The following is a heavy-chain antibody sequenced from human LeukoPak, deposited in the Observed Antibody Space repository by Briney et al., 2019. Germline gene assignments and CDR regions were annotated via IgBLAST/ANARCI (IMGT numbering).Heavy chain of an antibody. CDR1: GGTFSRYA. J-gene: IGHJ5*02. V-gene: IGHV1-69*13. CDR3: ARGRPTTSIAAAGVNWFDP. D-gene: IGHD6-13*01. Sequence: SVKVSCKASGGTFSRYAISWVRQAPGQGLEWMGGIIPMFGTANYAQKFQGRVTITADESTSTAYMELSSLRSEDTAVYYCARGRPTTSIAAAGVNWFDPWGQGTLVTVSS. CDR2: IIPMFGTA.